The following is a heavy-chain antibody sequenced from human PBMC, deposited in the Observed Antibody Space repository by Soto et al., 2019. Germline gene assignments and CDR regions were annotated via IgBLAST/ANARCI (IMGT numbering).Heavy chain of an antibody. V-gene: IGHV4-39*01. CDR1: GGSISSSSYY. J-gene: IGHJ5*02. CDR2: IYYRGST. Sequence: QLQLQESGPGLVKPSETLSLTCTVSGGSISSSSYYWGWIRQPPGTGLEWIVSIYYRGSTYYNPSLKSRVSISVETSRNPFSLKLSSVTAADTAVYYCARGANYYGSGISPRGWFDPWGQGTLVTVSS. D-gene: IGHD3-10*01. CDR3: ARGANYYGSGISPRGWFDP.